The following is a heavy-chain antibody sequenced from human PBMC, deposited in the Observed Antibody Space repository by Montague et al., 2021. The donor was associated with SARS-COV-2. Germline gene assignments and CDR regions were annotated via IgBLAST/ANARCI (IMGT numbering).Heavy chain of an antibody. CDR3: ARDGADYSFAYYHEMDV. J-gene: IGHJ6*02. D-gene: IGHD5-12*01. CDR2: LYTSGST. Sequence: SETLSLTCTVSGASVRTYYWSWIRQSAGKKLERMGRLYTSGSTYYNPSFKSRVTMSLDTSKNLFSLNLSSMTAADTAVYYCARDGADYSFAYYHEMDVWGQGIAVTVSS. V-gene: IGHV4-4*07. CDR1: GASVRTYY.